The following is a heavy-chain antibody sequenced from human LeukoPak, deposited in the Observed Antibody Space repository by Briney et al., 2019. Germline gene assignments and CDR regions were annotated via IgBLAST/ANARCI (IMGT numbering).Heavy chain of an antibody. CDR3: ARDDPARVTATLDY. CDR2: IYTSGST. D-gene: IGHD2-21*02. Sequence: SETLSLTCTVSGGSSSVNFWSWIRQPAGKGLEWIGRIYTSGSTNYNPSLKSRLTMSVDTSKNQFSLHLSSVTAADTAVYYCARDDPARVTATLDYWGQGTLVTVSS. CDR1: GGSSSVNF. J-gene: IGHJ4*02. V-gene: IGHV4-4*07.